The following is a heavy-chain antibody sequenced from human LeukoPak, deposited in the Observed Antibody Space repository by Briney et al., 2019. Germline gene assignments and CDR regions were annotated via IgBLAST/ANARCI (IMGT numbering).Heavy chain of an antibody. Sequence: ASVKVSCKASGYTFTGYAMNWVRQAPGQGLEWMGGIIPIFGTANYAQKFQGRVTITADESTSTAYMELSSLRSEDTAVYYCARDRRGYSCGYSYYYYMDVWGKGTTVTVSS. V-gene: IGHV1-69*13. CDR2: IIPIFGTA. J-gene: IGHJ6*03. D-gene: IGHD5-18*01. CDR3: ARDRRGYSCGYSYYYYMDV. CDR1: GYTFTGYA.